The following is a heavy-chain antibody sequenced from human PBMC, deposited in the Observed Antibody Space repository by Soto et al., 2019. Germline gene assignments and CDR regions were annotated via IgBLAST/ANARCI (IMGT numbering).Heavy chain of an antibody. CDR3: ATGIYCSSTSCHES. CDR2: FDPEDGET. CDR1: GYTLTELS. D-gene: IGHD2-2*01. J-gene: IGHJ4*02. Sequence: ASVKVSCKVSGYTLTELSMHWVRQAPGKGLEWMGGFDPEDGETIYAQKFQGRVTMTEDTSTDTAYMELSSLRSEDTAVYYCATGIYCSSTSCHESWGQGTLVTVS. V-gene: IGHV1-24*01.